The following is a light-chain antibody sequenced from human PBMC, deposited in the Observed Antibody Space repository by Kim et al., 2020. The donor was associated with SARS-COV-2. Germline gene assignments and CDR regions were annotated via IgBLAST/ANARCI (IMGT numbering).Light chain of an antibody. J-gene: IGLJ2*01. CDR2: DVT. V-gene: IGLV2-14*03. CDR1: NSDVGGYNY. CDR3: SSYTGSGTFAGI. Sequence: QSVLTQPASVSGSPGQSITISCTGTNSDVGGYNYVSWYQQHPGKAPKLMIYDVTERPSGVSNRFSGSKSGNTASLTISGVQAEDEADYYCSSYTGSGTFAGIFGGGTQLTVL.